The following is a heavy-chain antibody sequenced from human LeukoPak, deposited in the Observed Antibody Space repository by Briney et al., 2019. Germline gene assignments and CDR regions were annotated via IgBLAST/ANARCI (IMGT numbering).Heavy chain of an antibody. D-gene: IGHD4-23*01. CDR2: ISSSSSYI. CDR1: GFTFSSYS. CDR3: ARDHEETTVVTRWFDP. Sequence: RGSLRLSCAASGFTFSSYSMNWVRQAPGKGLEWVSSISSSSSYIYYADSVKGRFTISRDNAKNSLYLQMNSLRAEDTAVYYCARDHEETTVVTRWFDPWGQGTLVTVSS. J-gene: IGHJ5*02. V-gene: IGHV3-21*01.